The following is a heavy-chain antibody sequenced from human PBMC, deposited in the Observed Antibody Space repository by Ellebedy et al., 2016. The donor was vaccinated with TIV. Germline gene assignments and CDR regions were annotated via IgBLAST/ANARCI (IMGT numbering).Heavy chain of an antibody. CDR1: GFTFSGYA. CDR2: ISYNSDRT. Sequence: GGSLRLSXAASGFTFSGYAMSWVRQAPGKGLEWVSSISYNSDRTYYADSVKGRFTISRDNAKNSLYLQMNSLRDEDTAVYYCASSGWGKSYYGMDVWGQGTTVTVSS. D-gene: IGHD6-19*01. J-gene: IGHJ6*02. V-gene: IGHV3-23*01. CDR3: ASSGWGKSYYGMDV.